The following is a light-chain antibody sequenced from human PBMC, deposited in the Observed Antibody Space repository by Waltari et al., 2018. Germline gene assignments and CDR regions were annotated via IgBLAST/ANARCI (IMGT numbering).Light chain of an antibody. J-gene: IGKJ1*01. CDR2: VAS. V-gene: IGKV3-15*01. CDR3: QQYNNWPPWT. Sequence: TVMTQSPATLSVSPGERATHYCMASQTVSSNLVWYQQKPGQAPRLLLYVASTRATGIPARCSGSGSSTQFTLTINSLQSEDFAVYYCQQYNNWPPWTFGQGTKVGVK. CDR1: QTVSSN.